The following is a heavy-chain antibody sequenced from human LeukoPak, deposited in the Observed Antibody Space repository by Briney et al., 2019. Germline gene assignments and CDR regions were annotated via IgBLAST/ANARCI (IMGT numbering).Heavy chain of an antibody. CDR1: GGTFSNYA. CDR2: IIPMFGSA. V-gene: IGHV1-69*05. CDR3: ARRQALRGRHRAFDP. Sequence: ASVKVSCKASGGTFSNYAVAWVRQAPGQGPEWLGGIIPMFGSAKYAQEFQGRVTINTDESTTTVYLELTSLRSDDTAVYYCARRQALRGRHRAFDPWGQGTLVTVSS. J-gene: IGHJ5*02. D-gene: IGHD6-25*01.